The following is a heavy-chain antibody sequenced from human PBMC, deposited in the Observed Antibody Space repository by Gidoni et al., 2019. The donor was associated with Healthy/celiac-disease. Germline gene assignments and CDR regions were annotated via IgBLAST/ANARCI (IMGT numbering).Heavy chain of an antibody. Sequence: QVQLQESGPGLVKPSETLSLTCAVSGYSISSGSYWGWIRQPPGKGLEWIGSIYHSGSTYYNPPLKSRVTISVDTSKNQFSLKLSSVTAADTAVYYCARDPSVPYCSGGSCYAWFDPWGQGTLVTVSS. V-gene: IGHV4-38-2*02. CDR3: ARDPSVPYCSGGSCYAWFDP. CDR2: IYHSGST. CDR1: GYSISSGSY. D-gene: IGHD2-15*01. J-gene: IGHJ5*02.